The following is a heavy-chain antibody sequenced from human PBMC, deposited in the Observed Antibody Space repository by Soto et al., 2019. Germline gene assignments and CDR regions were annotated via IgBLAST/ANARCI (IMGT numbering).Heavy chain of an antibody. V-gene: IGHV3-23*01. D-gene: IGHD2-8*02. Sequence: VGSLRLSCAASGFTCSSYDMSWVRKAPGKGLEWVSTILVGGSTHYPDSVKGRFTISRDNSKNTVFLQMNSLTAGDTAVYYCAKATATGGGAFDICGQGTMVTVSS. CDR2: ILVGGST. CDR1: GFTCSSYD. J-gene: IGHJ3*02. CDR3: AKATATGGGAFDI.